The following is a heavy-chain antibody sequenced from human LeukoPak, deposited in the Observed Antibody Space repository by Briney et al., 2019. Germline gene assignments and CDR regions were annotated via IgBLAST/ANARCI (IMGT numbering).Heavy chain of an antibody. CDR2: IKQDGSEK. CDR1: GFTFSSYW. D-gene: IGHD6-13*01. V-gene: IGHV3-7*01. J-gene: IGHJ4*02. CDR3: ARMTQLYSSSWYGADYYFDY. Sequence: PGGSLRLSCAASGFTFSSYWMSWVRQAPGKGLEWVANIKQDGSEKYYVDSVKGRFTISRDNAKNSLYLQMNSLRAEDTAVYYCARMTQLYSSSWYGADYYFDYWGQGTLVTVSS.